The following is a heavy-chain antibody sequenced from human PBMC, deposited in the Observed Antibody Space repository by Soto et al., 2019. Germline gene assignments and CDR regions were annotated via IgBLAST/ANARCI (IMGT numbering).Heavy chain of an antibody. V-gene: IGHV1-69*13. CDR3: AAPEDIVVVPAATDPDAFDI. CDR1: GGTFSSYA. J-gene: IGHJ3*02. Sequence: GASVKVSCKASGGTFSSYAISWVRQAPGQGLEWMGGIIPIFGTANYAQKFQGRVTITADESTSTAYMELSSLRSEDTAVYYCAAPEDIVVVPAATDPDAFDIWGQGTMVTVSS. CDR2: IIPIFGTA. D-gene: IGHD2-2*01.